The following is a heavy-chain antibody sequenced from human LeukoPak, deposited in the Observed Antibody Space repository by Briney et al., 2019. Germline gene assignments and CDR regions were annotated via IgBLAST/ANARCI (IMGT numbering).Heavy chain of an antibody. Sequence: ASVKVSCKASGYTFFSYAISWVRQAPGQGLEWMGWISTDNGNTNYAQKLQGRVTMTTDTSTSTAYMELRSLRSDDTAVYYCARRVLGDAFDIWGQGTMVTVSS. CDR2: ISTDNGNT. CDR3: ARRVLGDAFDI. D-gene: IGHD2/OR15-2a*01. CDR1: GYTFFSYA. J-gene: IGHJ3*02. V-gene: IGHV1-18*01.